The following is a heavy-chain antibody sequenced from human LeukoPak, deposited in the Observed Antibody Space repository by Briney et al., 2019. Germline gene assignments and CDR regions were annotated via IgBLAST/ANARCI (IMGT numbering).Heavy chain of an antibody. V-gene: IGHV3-23*01. J-gene: IGHJ6*03. D-gene: IGHD5-18*01. CDR3: AKRGEAVDTAMVYYYMDV. Sequence: GGSLRLSCAASGFTFSSHGMNWVRQAPGKGLEWVSGIRGDGVTTYYADSVKGRFTISRDNSKNTLYLQMNSLRAEDTAVYYCAKRGEAVDTAMVYYYMDVWGKGTTVTISS. CDR2: IRGDGVTT. CDR1: GFTFSSHG.